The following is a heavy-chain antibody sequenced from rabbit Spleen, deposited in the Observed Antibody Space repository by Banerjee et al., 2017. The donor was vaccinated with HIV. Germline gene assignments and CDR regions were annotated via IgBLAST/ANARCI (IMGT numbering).Heavy chain of an antibody. CDR3: TRDDGSGHYIDGYFNL. CDR1: GFSFSSSYW. Sequence: EESGGGLVQPEGSLTLTCTASGFSFSSSYWICWVRQAPGKGLEWIGFIYTGNGKNYYASWAKGRFTISKTSSTTVTLQVTSLTAADTATYFCTRDDGSGHYIDGYFNLWGPGTLVTVS. D-gene: IGHD1-1*01. V-gene: IGHV1S45*01. CDR2: IYTGNGKN. J-gene: IGHJ4*01.